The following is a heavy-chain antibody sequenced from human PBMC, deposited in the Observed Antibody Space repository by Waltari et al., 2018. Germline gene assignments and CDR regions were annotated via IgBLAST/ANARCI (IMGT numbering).Heavy chain of an antibody. Sequence: QGQLVQSGAEVKKPGASLKVSCKACEYIFTAFYIHWVRQAPGRGLEWMGRIIPIFGTANYAQKFQGRVTITADESTSTAYMELSSLRSEDTAVYYCAGVKYSGYGLLYYYYGMDVWGQGTTVTVSS. CDR2: IIPIFGTA. CDR1: EYIFTAFY. CDR3: AGVKYSGYGLLYYYYGMDV. V-gene: IGHV1-69*01. J-gene: IGHJ6*02. D-gene: IGHD5-12*01.